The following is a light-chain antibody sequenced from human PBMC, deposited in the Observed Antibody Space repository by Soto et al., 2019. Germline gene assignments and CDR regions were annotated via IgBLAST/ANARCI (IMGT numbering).Light chain of an antibody. CDR1: QDISNY. J-gene: IGKJ4*01. V-gene: IGKV1-33*01. CDR2: DAS. CDR3: QQYDNLSIT. Sequence: DIQMTQSPSSLSASVGDRVTITCQASQDISNYLNWYQQKPGKAPKLLIYDASNLETGVPSRFSGSGSGTDFTFTISSVHPEDSATYYCQQYDNLSITFGGGTKVEIK.